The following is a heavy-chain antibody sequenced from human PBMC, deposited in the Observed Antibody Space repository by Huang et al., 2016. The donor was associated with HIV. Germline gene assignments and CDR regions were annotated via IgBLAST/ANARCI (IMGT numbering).Heavy chain of an antibody. CDR2: INPRGDGT. V-gene: IGHV1-46*01. J-gene: IGHJ6*02. CDR1: GYTLTSYY. CDR3: ARDQYYDSSGYLKYYYYGMDV. Sequence: QVQLVQSGAEVKKPGASVTVSCKASGYTLTSYYMHWVRQAPGQGLVWMGVINPRGDGTSYAQKVQDRVTMTRDTSTSTVYMELSSLRSEDTAVYYCARDQYYDSSGYLKYYYYGMDVWGQGTTVTVSS. D-gene: IGHD3-22*01.